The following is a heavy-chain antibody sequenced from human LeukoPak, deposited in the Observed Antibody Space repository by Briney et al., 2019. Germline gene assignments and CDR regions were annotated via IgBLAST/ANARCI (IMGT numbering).Heavy chain of an antibody. V-gene: IGHV4-4*07. CDR2: IYISGST. Sequence: SETLSLTCTVSGASINSHYWSWIRQPAGKGLEWIGRIYISGSTNYNSSLQSRVTMSVDTSKNQFSLKLSSVTAAGTAVYYCARALNPLPGTYYFDYWGQGTLVTVSS. CDR3: ARALNPLPGTYYFDY. CDR1: GASINSHY. D-gene: IGHD2-15*01. J-gene: IGHJ4*02.